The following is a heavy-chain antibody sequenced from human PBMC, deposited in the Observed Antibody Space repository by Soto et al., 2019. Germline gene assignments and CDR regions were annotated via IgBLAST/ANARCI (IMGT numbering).Heavy chain of an antibody. J-gene: IGHJ3*02. CDR3: ARPPRYNWNYDAFDI. D-gene: IGHD1-7*01. V-gene: IGHV3-74*01. CDR2: INSDGSST. Sequence: GVSLRLSCAASGFTFSSYWMHWVRQAPGKGLVWVSRINSDGSSTSYADSVKGRFTISRDNAKNTLYLQMNSLRAEDTAVYYCARPPRYNWNYDAFDIWGQGTMVTVSS. CDR1: GFTFSSYW.